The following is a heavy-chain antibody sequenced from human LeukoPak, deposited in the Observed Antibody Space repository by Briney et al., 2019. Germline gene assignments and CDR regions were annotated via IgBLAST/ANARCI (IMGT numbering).Heavy chain of an antibody. CDR1: GLAFSSST. CDR2: ISGSGAAT. J-gene: IGHJ4*02. V-gene: IGHV3-23*01. D-gene: IGHD1-14*01. CDR3: AGRPSGEGLVPLDY. Sequence: GGSLRPSCAASGLAFSSSTMSWVRQAPGKGLECVSIISGSGAATYYTDSVTGRFTISRDNSKNTLFLQMNSLRAEDTAVYYCAGRPSGEGLVPLDYWGQGALVAVSS.